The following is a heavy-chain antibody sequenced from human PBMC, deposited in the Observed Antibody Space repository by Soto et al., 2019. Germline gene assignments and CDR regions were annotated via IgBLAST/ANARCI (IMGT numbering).Heavy chain of an antibody. D-gene: IGHD3-10*01. Sequence: SVNGSWKAAGDTFSIYPISWVRQAPGQGLEWMGGIIPIFGTANYAQKFQGRVTITADKSTSTAYMELCSLRSEDTAVYYCARDADTMVRGVIRTGLNWFDPWGQGTLVTLSS. J-gene: IGHJ5*02. CDR1: GDTFSIYP. V-gene: IGHV1-69*06. CDR3: ARDADTMVRGVIRTGLNWFDP. CDR2: IIPIFGTA.